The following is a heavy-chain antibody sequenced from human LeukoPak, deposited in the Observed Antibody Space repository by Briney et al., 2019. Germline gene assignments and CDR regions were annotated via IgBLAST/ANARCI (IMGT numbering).Heavy chain of an antibody. D-gene: IGHD3-9*01. CDR1: GGSISNYY. J-gene: IGHJ4*02. CDR3: ARTTGRDFDRFDY. Sequence: SETLSLTCTVSGGSISNYYWSWFRQPPGKRLEWIGYIYYTGSTNYNPSLKSRLTISVDTSKNQFSLKLSSVTAADTAVYYCARTTGRDFDRFDYWGQGTLVTVSS. CDR2: IYYTGST. V-gene: IGHV4-59*01.